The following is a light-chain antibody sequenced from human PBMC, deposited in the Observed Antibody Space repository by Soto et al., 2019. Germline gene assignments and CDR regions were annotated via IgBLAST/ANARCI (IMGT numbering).Light chain of an antibody. CDR2: WAS. Sequence: IVMTQSPDSLAVSLGERATINCKSSQTILFNSNNKNFLSWFQQKPGQPPKLLIYWASTRESGVPDRFSGSGSGTDFTLTISTLQAEDVAVYYCHQDYLTPFTFGPGTRVEI. J-gene: IGKJ3*01. CDR3: HQDYLTPFT. CDR1: QTILFNSNNKNF. V-gene: IGKV4-1*01.